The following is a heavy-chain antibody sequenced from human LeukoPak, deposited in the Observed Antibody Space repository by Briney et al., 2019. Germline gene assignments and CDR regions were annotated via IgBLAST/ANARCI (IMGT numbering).Heavy chain of an antibody. J-gene: IGHJ4*02. CDR1: GFTFSSYA. D-gene: IGHD6-13*01. CDR2: ISGSGGST. CDR3: AGYSSSWYGLNFDY. Sequence: GGSLRPSCAASGFTFSSYAMSWVRQAPGKGLEWVSAISGSGGSTYYADSVKGRFTISRDNSKNTLYLQMNSLRAEDTAVYYCAGYSSSWYGLNFDYWGQGTLVTVSS. V-gene: IGHV3-23*01.